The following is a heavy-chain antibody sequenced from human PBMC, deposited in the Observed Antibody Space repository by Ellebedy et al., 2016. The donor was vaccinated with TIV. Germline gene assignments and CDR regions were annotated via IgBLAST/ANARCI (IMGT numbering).Heavy chain of an antibody. CDR2: INPSGGRT. J-gene: IGHJ4*02. Sequence: SVKVSCXSSGYTFTSYYMHWVRQAPGQGLEWMGIINPSGGRTSYAQKFQGRVTMTRDTSTSTVYMELSSLRSEDTAVYYCAIRYSSGWSLDYWGQGTLVTVSS. CDR1: GYTFTSYY. V-gene: IGHV1-46*01. CDR3: AIRYSSGWSLDY. D-gene: IGHD6-19*01.